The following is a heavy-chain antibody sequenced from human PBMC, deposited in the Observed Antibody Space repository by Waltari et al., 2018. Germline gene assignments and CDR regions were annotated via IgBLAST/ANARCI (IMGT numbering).Heavy chain of an antibody. Sequence: EVQLVESGGGLVKPGGSLRLSCAASGFTFSNAWMSWVRQAPGKGLEWVGRIKSKTDGGTTDYAAPVKGRFTISRDDSKNTLYLQMNSLKTEDTAVYYCTTIAVAGTGYYSDYWGQGTLVTVSS. CDR3: TTIAVAGTGYYSDY. CDR1: GFTFSNAW. CDR2: IKSKTDGGTT. J-gene: IGHJ4*02. D-gene: IGHD6-19*01. V-gene: IGHV3-15*01.